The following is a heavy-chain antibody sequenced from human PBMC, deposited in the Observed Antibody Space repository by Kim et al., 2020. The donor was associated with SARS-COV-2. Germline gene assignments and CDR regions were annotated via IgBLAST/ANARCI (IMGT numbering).Heavy chain of an antibody. CDR2: INWNGGST. D-gene: IGHD6-13*01. CDR1: GFTFDDYG. J-gene: IGHJ6*02. Sequence: GGSLRLSCAASGFTFDDYGMSWVRQAPGKGLEWVSGINWNGGSTGYADSVKGRFTISRDNAKNSLYLQMNSLRGEDTALYHCARWRYSSSWYYYGLDVWGQGTTVTVSS. V-gene: IGHV3-20*01. CDR3: ARWRYSSSWYYYGLDV.